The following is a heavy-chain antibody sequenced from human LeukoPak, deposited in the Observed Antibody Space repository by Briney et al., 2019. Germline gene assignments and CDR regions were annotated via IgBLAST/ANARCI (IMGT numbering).Heavy chain of an antibody. V-gene: IGHV4-61*02. J-gene: IGHJ4*02. D-gene: IGHD6-13*01. CDR3: AREAIAAAGTEHFDY. CDR2: IYTSGST. Sequence: PSETLSLTCTVSGGSISSSSYYWSWIRQPAGKGLEWIGRIYTSGSTNYHPSLKSRVTMSVDTSKNQFSLKLSSVTAADTAVYYCAREAIAAAGTEHFDYWGQGTLVTVSS. CDR1: GGSISSSSYY.